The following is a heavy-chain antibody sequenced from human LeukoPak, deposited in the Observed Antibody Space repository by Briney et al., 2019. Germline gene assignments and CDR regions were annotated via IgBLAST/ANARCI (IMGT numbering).Heavy chain of an antibody. V-gene: IGHV3-30*03. D-gene: IGHD1-26*01. CDR3: ARVPASYYYIDAFAI. CDR2: ISDDGNNK. J-gene: IGHJ3*02. Sequence: PGGSLRLSCAGSGFTFRSYGFHWVRQAPGKGLDWVAVISDDGNNKYYADSVKGRFAISRDNSENTLYLHMSSLRAEDTAVYYCARVPASYYYIDAFAIWGQGTTVTVSS. CDR1: GFTFRSYG.